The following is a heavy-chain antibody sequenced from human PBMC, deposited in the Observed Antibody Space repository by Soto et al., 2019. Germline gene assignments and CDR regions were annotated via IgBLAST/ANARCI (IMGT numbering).Heavy chain of an antibody. V-gene: IGHV3-23*01. CDR3: AISLEWLLYFVY. D-gene: IGHD3-3*01. Sequence: GSLRLSCAASGFTFSSYAMSWVRQAPGKGLEWVSAISGSGGSTYYADSVKGRFTISRDNSKNTLYLQMNSLRAEDTAVYYCAISLEWLLYFVYWGQGTLVTVSS. CDR2: ISGSGGST. J-gene: IGHJ4*02. CDR1: GFTFSSYA.